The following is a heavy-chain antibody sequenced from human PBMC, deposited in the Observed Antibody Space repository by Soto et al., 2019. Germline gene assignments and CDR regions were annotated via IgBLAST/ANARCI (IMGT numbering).Heavy chain of an antibody. CDR2: IYRTGSA. D-gene: IGHD1-7*01. J-gene: IGHJ4*02. CDR1: GGSFTSNNW. V-gene: IGHV4-4*02. Sequence: SETLSLTCAVSGGSFTSNNWWTWVRQPPGQGLEWIGEIYRTGSANYNPSLKSRVTISLDKSENQFSLKVTSLTAADTAVYYCASRDPGTSVDYWGQGTLVT. CDR3: ASRDPGTSVDY.